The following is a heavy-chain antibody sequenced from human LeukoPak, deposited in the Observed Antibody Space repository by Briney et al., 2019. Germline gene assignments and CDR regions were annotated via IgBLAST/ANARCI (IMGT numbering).Heavy chain of an antibody. CDR2: ITGPRLTT. D-gene: IGHD3-22*01. J-gene: IGHJ4*02. Sequence: GGSLRLSCAASGFSFSVYAMTWVRQAPGKGLQWVSSITGPRLTTFYSDSVRGRFTISRDNSKNSLYLQMTGLRAEDTATYYCARPRGDYDIIVYYYPYYFVYWRQGGLVTVSS. V-gene: IGHV3-48*01. CDR3: ARPRGDYDIIVYYYPYYFVY. CDR1: GFSFSVYA.